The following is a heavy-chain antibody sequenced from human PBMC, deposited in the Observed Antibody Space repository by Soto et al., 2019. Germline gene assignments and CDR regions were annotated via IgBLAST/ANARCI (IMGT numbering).Heavy chain of an antibody. CDR3: ARDLPRASYSSGWYNFDY. V-gene: IGHV1-18*04. D-gene: IGHD6-19*01. CDR1: GYTFTSYG. CDR2: ISAYNGNT. Sequence: ASVKVSCKASGYTFTSYGISWVRQAPGQGLEWMGWISAYNGNTNYAQKLQGRVTMTTDTSTSTAYMELRSLRSDDTAVYYCARDLPRASYSSGWYNFDYWGQGTLVTVPS. J-gene: IGHJ4*02.